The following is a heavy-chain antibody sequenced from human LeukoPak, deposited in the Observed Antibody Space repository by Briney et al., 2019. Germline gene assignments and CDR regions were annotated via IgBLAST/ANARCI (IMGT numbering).Heavy chain of an antibody. Sequence: GGSLRLSCAASGFTFSDYYMRWIRQAPGKGLEWVSYISSSSSYTNYADSVKGRFTISRDNTKNSLYLQMNSLRAEDTAVYYCARRRYSSGWYVDYGGQGTLVTVSS. CDR3: ARRRYSSGWYVDY. J-gene: IGHJ4*02. CDR1: GFTFSDYY. V-gene: IGHV3-11*06. CDR2: ISSSSSYT. D-gene: IGHD6-19*01.